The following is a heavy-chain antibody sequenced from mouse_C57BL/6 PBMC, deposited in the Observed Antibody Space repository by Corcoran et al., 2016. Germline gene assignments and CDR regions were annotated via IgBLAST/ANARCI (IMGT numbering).Heavy chain of an antibody. CDR2: INPNNGGT. D-gene: IGHD2-14*01. J-gene: IGHJ4*01. CDR1: GYTFTDYN. V-gene: IGHV1-18*01. CDR3: ARREYRAMDY. Sequence: EVQLQQSGPELVKPGASVKIPCKASGYTFTDYNMDWVKQSHGKSLEWIGDINPNNGGTIYNQKFKGKATLTVDQSSSTAYMELRSLTSEDTAVYYCARREYRAMDYWGQGTSVTVSS.